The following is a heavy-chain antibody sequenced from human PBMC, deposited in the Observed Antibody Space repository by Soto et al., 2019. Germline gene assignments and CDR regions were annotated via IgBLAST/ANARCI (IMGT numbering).Heavy chain of an antibody. D-gene: IGHD2-2*01. J-gene: IGHJ6*02. Sequence: QVQLVESGGGVVQPGRSLRLSCAASGFTFSSYGMHWVRQAPGKGLEWVAVIWYDGSNKYYADSVKGRFTISRDNSKNTLYLQMNSLRAEDRAVYYCAREYCISTSCYDRRFGMDVWGQGTTVTVSS. CDR2: IWYDGSNK. CDR3: AREYCISTSCYDRRFGMDV. V-gene: IGHV3-33*01. CDR1: GFTFSSYG.